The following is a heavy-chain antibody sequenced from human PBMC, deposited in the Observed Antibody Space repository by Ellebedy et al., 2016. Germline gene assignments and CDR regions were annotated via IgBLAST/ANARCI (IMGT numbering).Heavy chain of an antibody. D-gene: IGHD4-23*01. CDR2: INQDGSEI. V-gene: IGHV3-7*01. J-gene: IGHJ4*02. Sequence: GGSLRLSCAVSGFSFSTSWMTWVRQAPGKGLQWVANINQDGSEIYYVDSVKGRFTISRDNATLYLQMNSLRAEDTAVYYCSAGNEFDYWGQGTLVTVSS. CDR1: GFSFSTSW. CDR3: SAGNEFDY.